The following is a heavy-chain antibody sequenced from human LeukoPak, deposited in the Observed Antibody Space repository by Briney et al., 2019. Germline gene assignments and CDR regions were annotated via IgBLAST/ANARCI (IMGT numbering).Heavy chain of an antibody. CDR2: ISAYNGNT. Sequence: GASVKVSCKASGYTFTSYGISWVRQAPGQGLEWMGWISAYNGNTNYAQKLQGRVTMTTDTSTSTAYMELRSLRSDDTAVYYCARNPLAPGGYYYYYYMDVWGKGTTVTVSS. D-gene: IGHD1-26*01. CDR3: ARNPLAPGGYYYYYYMDV. V-gene: IGHV1-18*01. J-gene: IGHJ6*03. CDR1: GYTFTSYG.